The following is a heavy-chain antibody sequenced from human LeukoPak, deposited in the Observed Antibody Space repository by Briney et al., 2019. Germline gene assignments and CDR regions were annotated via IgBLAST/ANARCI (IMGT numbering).Heavy chain of an antibody. CDR3: ARVMYSSSPDFDY. CDR1: GGSFSGYY. D-gene: IGHD6-6*01. CDR2: INHSGST. J-gene: IGHJ4*02. Sequence: SETLSLTCAGYGGSFSGYYWSWIRQPPGKGLEWIGEINHSGSTNYNPSLKSRVTISVDTSKDQFSLKLSSVTAADTAVYYCARVMYSSSPDFDYWGQGTLVTVSS. V-gene: IGHV4-34*01.